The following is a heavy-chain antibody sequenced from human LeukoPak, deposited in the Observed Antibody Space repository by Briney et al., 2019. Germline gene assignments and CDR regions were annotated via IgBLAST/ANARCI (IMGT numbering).Heavy chain of an antibody. V-gene: IGHV3-30*02. D-gene: IGHD5-18*01. CDR1: GFTFSSYG. J-gene: IGHJ4*02. CDR2: IRYDGSNK. CDR3: AKGWIQLWFPYFDY. Sequence: PGGSLRLSCAASGFTFSSYGMHWVRQAPGKGLEWVALIRYDGSNKYYADSVKGRFTISRDNSKNTLYLQMNSLRAEDTAVYYCAKGWIQLWFPYFDYWGQGTLVTVSS.